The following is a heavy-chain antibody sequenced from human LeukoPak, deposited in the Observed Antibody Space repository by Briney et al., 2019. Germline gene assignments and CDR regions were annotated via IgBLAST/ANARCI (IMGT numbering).Heavy chain of an antibody. CDR1: GGSISSSSYY. Sequence: SETLSLTCTVSGGSISSSSYYRGWIRQPPGKGLEWIGNIYFSGRTYYNPSLKSRVTIYVDTSKNQLSLKMASATASDTAVYYCARTPTGTFSFAWFDPWGQGKLVTVSS. J-gene: IGHJ5*02. D-gene: IGHD1-1*01. V-gene: IGHV4-39*01. CDR3: ARTPTGTFSFAWFDP. CDR2: IYFSGRT.